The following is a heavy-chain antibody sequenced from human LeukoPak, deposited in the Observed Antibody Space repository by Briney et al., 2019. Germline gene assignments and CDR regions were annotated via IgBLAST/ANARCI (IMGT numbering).Heavy chain of an antibody. CDR3: VRDGRKYYDSSVLDYFDY. D-gene: IGHD3-22*01. CDR2: VLPIFNKT. J-gene: IGHJ4*02. CDR1: GGTFSNYA. V-gene: IGHV1-69*05. Sequence: RASVKVSCKASGGTFSNYAINWVRQAPGQGLEWMGGVLPIFNKTNYAQKFQGGVTITTDEFTSAAYMELSSLRSEDTAVYYCVRDGRKYYDSSVLDYFDYWGQGTLVTVSS.